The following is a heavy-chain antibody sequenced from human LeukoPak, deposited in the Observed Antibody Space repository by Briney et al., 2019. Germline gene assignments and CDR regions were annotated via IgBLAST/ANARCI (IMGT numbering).Heavy chain of an antibody. V-gene: IGHV1-69*04. J-gene: IGHJ4*02. Sequence: VASVTVSCKASGGTFSSYAISWVRQAPGQGLEWMGKIIPILGIANYAQKIQGRVTITADKSTSTAYMELSSLRSEDTAVYYCARVTGSGSYSTPPDYWGQGTLVTVSS. D-gene: IGHD3-10*01. CDR1: GGTFSSYA. CDR3: ARVTGSGSYSTPPDY. CDR2: IIPILGIA.